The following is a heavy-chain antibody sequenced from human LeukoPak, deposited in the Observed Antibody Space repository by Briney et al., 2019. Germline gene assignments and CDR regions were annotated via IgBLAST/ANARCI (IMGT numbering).Heavy chain of an antibody. CDR1: GFIFSSYW. J-gene: IGHJ6*03. CDR2: INTDGSST. V-gene: IGHV3-74*01. D-gene: IGHD3-10*01. Sequence: GGSLRLSCAASGFIFSSYWMHWVRHAPGKGLAWVSRINTDGSSTSYADSVKGRFTISRDNSKNTLYLQMNSLRAEDTAVYYCARSLRVRGVPDYMDVWGKGTTVTISS. CDR3: ARSLRVRGVPDYMDV.